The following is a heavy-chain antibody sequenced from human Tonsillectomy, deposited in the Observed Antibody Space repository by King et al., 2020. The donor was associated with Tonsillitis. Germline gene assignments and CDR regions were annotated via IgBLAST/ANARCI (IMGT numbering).Heavy chain of an antibody. D-gene: IGHD6-19*01. CDR3: ATGWYRPGY. V-gene: IGHV4-34*01. CDR2: INHSGST. J-gene: IGHJ4*02. Sequence: VQLQQWGAGLLKPSETLSLTCAVYGGSFSGYCWSWIRQPPGKGLEWIGEINHSGSTNYNPSLKSRVTITVDTSKNQFSLKLTSVTAADTAVYYCATGWYRPGYWAQGTLVTVSS. CDR1: GGSFSGYC.